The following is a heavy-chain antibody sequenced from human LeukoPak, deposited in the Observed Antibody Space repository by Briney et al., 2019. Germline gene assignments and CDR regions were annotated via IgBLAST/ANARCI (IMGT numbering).Heavy chain of an antibody. CDR3: ARRYSGYEYYFDS. CDR1: GYSFTSNW. CDR2: IYPGDSDT. D-gene: IGHD5-12*01. V-gene: IGHV5-51*01. J-gene: IGHJ4*02. Sequence: GESLKISCKGSGYSFTSNWIGWVRQMPGKGLEWMGTIYPGDSDTRYSPSFQGQVTISADKSISTAYLQWSSLKASDTAMYYCARRYSGYEYYFDSWGQGTLVTVSS.